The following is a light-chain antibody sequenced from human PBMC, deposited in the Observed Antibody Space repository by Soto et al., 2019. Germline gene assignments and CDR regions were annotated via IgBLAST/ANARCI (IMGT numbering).Light chain of an antibody. V-gene: IGLV1-40*01. CDR3: QSHDSSLSAYV. CDR2: GNS. CDR1: SSNIGAGYY. Sequence: QSVLTQPPSVSGAPGQRVTISCTGSSSNIGAGYYVHWYQQLPGTGPKLLISGNSNRPSGVPDRFSGSRSVTSASLAITGLQAEDEADDYCQSHDSSLSAYVFGTGTKVTVL. J-gene: IGLJ1*01.